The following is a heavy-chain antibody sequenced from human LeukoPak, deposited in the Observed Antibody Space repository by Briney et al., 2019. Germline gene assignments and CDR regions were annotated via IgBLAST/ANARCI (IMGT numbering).Heavy chain of an antibody. Sequence: PGGSLRLSCAASGFTISSSGMHWVRQAPGPGLELVAIIWSDGSNKYYADSVKGRFTISRDNSNNTLYLQMNSLRAEDTALYYCASTGRGYYDSIDYWGQGTLVTVSS. CDR2: IWSDGSNK. CDR3: ASTGRGYYDSIDY. V-gene: IGHV3-33*08. J-gene: IGHJ4*02. D-gene: IGHD3-22*01. CDR1: GFTISSSG.